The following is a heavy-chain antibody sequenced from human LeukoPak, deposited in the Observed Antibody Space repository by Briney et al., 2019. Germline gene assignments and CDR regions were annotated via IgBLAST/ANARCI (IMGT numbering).Heavy chain of an antibody. CDR3: ARTAANTYYYFDY. CDR1: GGSISSGGYS. D-gene: IGHD2-2*01. CDR2: IYHSGST. Sequence: PSQTLSLTCAVSGGSISSGGYSWSWIRQPPGKGLEWIGYIYHSGSTYYNPSLKSRVTISVDRSKNQFSLKLSSVTAADTAVYYCARTAANTYYYFDYWGQGTLVTVSS. J-gene: IGHJ4*02. V-gene: IGHV4-30-2*01.